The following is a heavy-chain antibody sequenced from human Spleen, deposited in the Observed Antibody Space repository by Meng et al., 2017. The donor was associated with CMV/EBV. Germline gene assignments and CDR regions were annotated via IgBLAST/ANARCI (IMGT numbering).Heavy chain of an antibody. CDR2: ISGGGSTI. Sequence: GGSLRLSCAASGFTFSDHNMSWIRQVPGKGLEWVSYISGGGSTIYYADSVKGRFTISRDNGKTSLYLQMNSLRPEDTAVYYCARGATYYYDSRASFDYWGQGTLVTVS. CDR3: ARGATYYYDSRASFDY. J-gene: IGHJ4*02. D-gene: IGHD3-22*01. CDR1: GFTFSDHN. V-gene: IGHV3-11*01.